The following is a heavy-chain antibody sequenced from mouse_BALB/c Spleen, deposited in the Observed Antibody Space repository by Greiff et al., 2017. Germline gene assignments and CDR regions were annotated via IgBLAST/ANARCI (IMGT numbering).Heavy chain of an antibody. CDR1: GFAFSSYD. Sequence: EVKLVESGGGLVKPGGSLKLSCAASGFAFSSYDMSWVRQTPEKRLEWVAYISSGGGSTYYPDTVKGRFTISRDNAKNTLYLQMSSLKSEDTAMYYCARRRSITTAFDYWGQGTTLTVSS. CDR2: ISSGGGST. J-gene: IGHJ2*01. V-gene: IGHV5-12-1*01. D-gene: IGHD1-2*01. CDR3: ARRRSITTAFDY.